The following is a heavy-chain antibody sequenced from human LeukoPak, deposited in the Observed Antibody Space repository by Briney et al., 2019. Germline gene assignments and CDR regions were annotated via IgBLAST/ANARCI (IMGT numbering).Heavy chain of an antibody. Sequence: SETLSLTCSVSGASISSGSNYWGWIRQPPGKTLEWIGSIYSSGSTYYNSSLQSRVIIIIDTPKNHFSLTLSSVTAADTAVYYCARLISTVERKRDYFDYWGQGTLVTVSS. V-gene: IGHV4-39*07. CDR1: GASISSGSNY. D-gene: IGHD4-23*01. CDR2: IYSSGST. J-gene: IGHJ4*02. CDR3: ARLISTVERKRDYFDY.